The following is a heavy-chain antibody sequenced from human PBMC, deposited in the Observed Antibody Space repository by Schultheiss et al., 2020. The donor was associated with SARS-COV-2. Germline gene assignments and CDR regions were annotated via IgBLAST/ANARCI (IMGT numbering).Heavy chain of an antibody. CDR2: ISYDGSNK. V-gene: IGHV3-30*07. Sequence: GESLKISCAASGFTFSSYAMSWVRQAPGKGLEWVAVISYDGSNKYYADSVKGRFTISRDNSKNTLYLQMNSLRAEDTAVYYCAKEVLRFLEWFLYYFDYWGQGTLVTV. J-gene: IGHJ4*02. CDR1: GFTFSSYA. D-gene: IGHD3-3*01. CDR3: AKEVLRFLEWFLYYFDY.